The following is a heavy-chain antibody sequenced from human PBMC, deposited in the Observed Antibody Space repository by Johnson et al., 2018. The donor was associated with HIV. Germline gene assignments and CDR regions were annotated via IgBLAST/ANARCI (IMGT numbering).Heavy chain of an antibody. CDR2: ITWNGGST. J-gene: IGHJ3*02. CDR3: ARDREYGLAWGWALDI. V-gene: IGHV3-20*04. Sequence: QLVESGGGVVQPGESLRLSCAASGFTFDDFGMTWVRQAPGKGLEWVSGITWNGGSTGYADSVKGRFTMSRDNAKNILYLQTNSLRVEDTAVYYCARDREYGLAWGWALDIWGQGTMVTRSS. D-gene: IGHD6-19*01. CDR1: GFTFDDFG.